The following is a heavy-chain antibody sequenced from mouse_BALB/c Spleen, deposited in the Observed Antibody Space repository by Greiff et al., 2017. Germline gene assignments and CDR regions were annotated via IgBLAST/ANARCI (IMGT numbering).Heavy chain of an antibody. CDR2: IGPANGNT. CDR3: GRSARAMDY. Sequence: EVQLQQSGAELVKPGASVKLSCTASGFNIKDTYMHWVQQRPEQGLEWIGRIGPANGNTKYDPKFQGKATITADTSSNTAFLQLSILTSEYSAVYCCGRSARAMDYWGQGTTLTVSS. J-gene: IGHJ4*01. D-gene: IGHD3-1*01. CDR1: GFNIKDTY. V-gene: IGHV14-3*02.